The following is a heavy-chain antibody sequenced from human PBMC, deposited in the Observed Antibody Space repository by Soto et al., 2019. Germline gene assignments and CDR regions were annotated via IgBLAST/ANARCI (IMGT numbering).Heavy chain of an antibody. CDR2: IWYDGSNK. V-gene: IGHV3-33*01. D-gene: IGHD2-21*02. CDR1: GFTFRSYG. J-gene: IGHJ4*02. Sequence: GGSLRLSCAASGFTFRSYGMHWVRQAPGKGLEWVAAIWYDGSNKYYADSVKGRFTISRDNSKNTLYLQMNTLRAEDTAVYYCARENLATYCSDYWGQGTLVTVS. CDR3: ARENLATYCSDY.